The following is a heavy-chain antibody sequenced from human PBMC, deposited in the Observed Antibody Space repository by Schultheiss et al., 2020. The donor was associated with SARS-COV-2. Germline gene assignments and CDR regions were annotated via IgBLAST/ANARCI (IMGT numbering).Heavy chain of an antibody. CDR1: GGTFSSYA. Sequence: ASVKVSCKASGGTFSSYAISWVRQAPGQGLEWMGWISAYNGNTNYAQKLQGRVTMTTDTSTSTAYMELRSLRSDDTAVYYCARGYCSSTSCSSIGTTLAVARGRAPPDYWGQGTLVTVSS. V-gene: IGHV1-18*01. D-gene: IGHD2-2*01. CDR2: ISAYNGNT. CDR3: ARGYCSSTSCSSIGTTLAVARGRAPPDY. J-gene: IGHJ4*02.